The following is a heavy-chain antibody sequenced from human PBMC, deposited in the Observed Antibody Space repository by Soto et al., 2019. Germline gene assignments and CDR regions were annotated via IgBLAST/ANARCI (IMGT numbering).Heavy chain of an antibody. CDR1: GGSFSGYY. D-gene: IGHD2-2*02. CDR3: ARGSSYIVVVPAAIPPRAFDI. Sequence: PSETLSLTCAVYGGSFSGYYWSWIRQPPGKGLEWIGEINHSGSTNYNPSLKSRVTISVDTSKNQFSLKLSSVTAADTAVYYCARGSSYIVVVPAAIPPRAFDIWGPGTMVTV. J-gene: IGHJ3*02. V-gene: IGHV4-34*01. CDR2: INHSGST.